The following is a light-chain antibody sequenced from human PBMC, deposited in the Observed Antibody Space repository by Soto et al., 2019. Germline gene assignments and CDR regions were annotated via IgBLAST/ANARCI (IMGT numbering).Light chain of an antibody. J-gene: IGKJ2*01. Sequence: EIVLTQSPGTLSLSPGERATLSCRASQSVSSSYLAWYQQKPGQAPRLLIYGASSRATGIPDRLSGSGSGTDFTLTISRLEPEDFAVYYCQQYGSSPVTFGQGTKLEIK. CDR3: QQYGSSPVT. CDR1: QSVSSSY. CDR2: GAS. V-gene: IGKV3-20*01.